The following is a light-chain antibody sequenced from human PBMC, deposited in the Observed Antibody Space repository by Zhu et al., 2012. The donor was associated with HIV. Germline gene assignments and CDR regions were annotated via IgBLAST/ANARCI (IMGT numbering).Light chain of an antibody. J-gene: IGKJ2*01. V-gene: IGKV3-15*01. CDR3: QQYNDWPKT. Sequence: ETLMTQSPATLSVSPGDTATLSCRASQSVGYNLAWYQQNLARLPGSSSMLRPPGPSDIPNRFSGGGSATEFTLTISSVQSEDFAKYYCQQYNDWPKTFGQGTTLEI. CDR2: LRP. CDR1: QSVGYN.